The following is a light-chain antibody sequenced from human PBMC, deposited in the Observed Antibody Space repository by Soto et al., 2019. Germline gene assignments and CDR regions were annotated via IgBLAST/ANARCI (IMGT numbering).Light chain of an antibody. CDR2: EVS. CDR1: SSDVGSYNL. J-gene: IGLJ2*01. CDR3: CSYAGSMV. V-gene: IGLV2-23*02. Sequence: QSVLTQPASVSGSPGQSITISCTGTSSDVGSYNLVSWYQQHPGKAPKLMIYEVSKRPSGVSNRFSGSKSGNTASLTISGLQAEDEAEYYCCSYAGSMVFGGGTKLTVL.